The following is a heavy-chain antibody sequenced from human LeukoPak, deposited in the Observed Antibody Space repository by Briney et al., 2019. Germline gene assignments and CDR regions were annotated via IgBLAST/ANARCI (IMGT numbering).Heavy chain of an antibody. V-gene: IGHV3-23*01. Sequence: GGSLRLSCAASGFTFSSYAMNWVRQAPGKGLEWVSAISGSGGSTYYADSVKGRFTISRDNSKNTLYLQMNSLRAEDTAVYYCAKDLGFSRFSYYFDYWGQGTLVTVSS. CDR2: ISGSGGST. D-gene: IGHD3-16*01. CDR1: GFTFSSYA. CDR3: AKDLGFSRFSYYFDY. J-gene: IGHJ4*02.